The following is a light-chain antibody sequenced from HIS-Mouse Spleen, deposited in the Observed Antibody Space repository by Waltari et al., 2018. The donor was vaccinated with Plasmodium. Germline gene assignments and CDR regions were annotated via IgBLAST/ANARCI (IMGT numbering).Light chain of an antibody. CDR2: AAS. J-gene: IGKJ1*01. V-gene: IGKV1-39*01. CDR3: QQSDSTWT. CDR1: QSISSY. Sequence: DIQMTQSPSSLSASVGDRVTITCRASQSISSYLNWYQQKPGKAPKLLIYAASSLQSGVPSRFSVSGSGTDFTLTISSLQPEDFATYYCQQSDSTWTFGQGTKVEIK.